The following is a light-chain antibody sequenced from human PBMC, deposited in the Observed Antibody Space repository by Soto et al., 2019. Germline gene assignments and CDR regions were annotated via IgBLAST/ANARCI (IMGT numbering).Light chain of an antibody. Sequence: QTVVTQSPSASASLGVSVKLTCTLSSGHSRYAIAWHQQQPEKGPRYLMKLNSDGSHSKGDGIPDRFSGPSSGAERYLTISSLQSEDEADYYCQTWGTGIRVFGTGTKLTVL. CDR1: SGHSRYA. J-gene: IGLJ1*01. V-gene: IGLV4-69*01. CDR2: LNSDGSH. CDR3: QTWGTGIRV.